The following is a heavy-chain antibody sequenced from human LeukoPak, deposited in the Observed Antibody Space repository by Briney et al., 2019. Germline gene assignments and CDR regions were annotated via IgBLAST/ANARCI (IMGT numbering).Heavy chain of an antibody. CDR3: AKDRDGGNVRPYSFDH. D-gene: IGHD4-23*01. V-gene: IGHV3-23*01. Sequence: AGGSLRLSCAASGFTFSSYGMHWVRQAPGKGLEWVAAIGSGDGSTYYTDSVKGRFTISRDNSKNTLYLQMNSLRADDTAAYYCAKDRDGGNVRPYSFDHWGQGTLVTVSS. J-gene: IGHJ4*02. CDR1: GFTFSSYG. CDR2: IGSGDGST.